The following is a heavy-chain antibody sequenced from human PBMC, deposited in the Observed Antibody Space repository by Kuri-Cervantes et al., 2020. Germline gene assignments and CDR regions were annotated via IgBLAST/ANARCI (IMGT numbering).Heavy chain of an antibody. Sequence: GESLKISCAASGFTFSNAWMSWVRQGPGKGLEWVGRIKSKTDGGTADYAAPVKGRFSISRDDSENTVDLQMTGLEIEDTAVYYCTKYSGNYKNDAFDIWGQGTMVTVSS. CDR1: GFTFSNAW. V-gene: IGHV3-15*01. D-gene: IGHD5-12*01. CDR2: IKSKTDGGTA. J-gene: IGHJ3*02. CDR3: TKYSGNYKNDAFDI.